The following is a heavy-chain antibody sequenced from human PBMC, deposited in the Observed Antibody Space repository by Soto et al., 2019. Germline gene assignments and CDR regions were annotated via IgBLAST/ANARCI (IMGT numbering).Heavy chain of an antibody. CDR2: ISSSSSYI. V-gene: IGHV3-21*01. J-gene: IGHJ4*02. D-gene: IGHD5-18*01. CDR3: ARDLAQLWPLLDY. CDR1: GFTFSSYS. Sequence: GGSLRLSCAASGFTFSSYSMNWVRQAPGKGLEWVSSISSSSSYIYYADSVKGRFTISRDNAKNSLYLQMNSLRAEDTAVYYCARDLAQLWPLLDYWGQGTLVTVSS.